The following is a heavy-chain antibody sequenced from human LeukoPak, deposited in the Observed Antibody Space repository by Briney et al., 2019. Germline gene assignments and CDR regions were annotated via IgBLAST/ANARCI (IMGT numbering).Heavy chain of an antibody. CDR2: ISSSGSTI. CDR1: GFTFSDYY. D-gene: IGHD3-22*01. Sequence: GGSLRLSCAASGFTFSDYYMSWIRQAPGKGLEWVSYISSSGSTIYYADSVKGRFTISRDNAKNSLYLQMNSLRAGDTAVYYCARPWNYYDSSGYHPSYWGQGTLVTVSS. V-gene: IGHV3-11*01. J-gene: IGHJ4*02. CDR3: ARPWNYYDSSGYHPSY.